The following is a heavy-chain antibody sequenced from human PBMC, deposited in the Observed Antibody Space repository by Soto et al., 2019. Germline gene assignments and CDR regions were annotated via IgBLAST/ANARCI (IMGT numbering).Heavy chain of an antibody. V-gene: IGHV3-30*18. Sequence: QVQLVESGGGVVQPGRSLRLSCAASGFTFSSYGMHWVRQAPGKGLEWVAVISYDGSNKYYADSVKGRFTISRDNSKNTLYLQMNSLRAEDTAVYYCAKDWLAVAGYDYWGQGTLVTVSS. D-gene: IGHD6-19*01. J-gene: IGHJ4*02. CDR3: AKDWLAVAGYDY. CDR1: GFTFSSYG. CDR2: ISYDGSNK.